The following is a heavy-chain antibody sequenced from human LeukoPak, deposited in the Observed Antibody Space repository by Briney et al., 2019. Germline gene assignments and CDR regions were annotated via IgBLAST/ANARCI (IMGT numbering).Heavy chain of an antibody. J-gene: IGHJ4*02. Sequence: GGSLRLSCAASGFTFSNYWLTWVRQAPGKGLEWVANINQDDSQIYYLESVEGRFTITRDNAKNSLHLQMNSLRAEDTAVYYCERGYYYSGTYYLSFFDYWGQGTLVTVSS. CDR1: GFTFSNYW. D-gene: IGHD3-10*01. CDR3: ERGYYYSGTYYLSFFDY. V-gene: IGHV3-7*04. CDR2: INQDDSQI.